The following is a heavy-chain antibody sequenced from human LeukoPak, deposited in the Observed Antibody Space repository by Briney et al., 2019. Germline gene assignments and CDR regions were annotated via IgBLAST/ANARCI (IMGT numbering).Heavy chain of an antibody. CDR2: IKSKTEGGTT. V-gene: IGHV3-15*01. D-gene: IGHD2-21*02. J-gene: IGHJ4*02. CDR1: GFTFSNAW. CDR3: TTDGSPYCGGDCYYDY. Sequence: GGSLRLSCAASGFTFSNAWMSWVRQAPGKGLEWVGRIKSKTEGGTTDYAAPVKGRFTISRDDSKNTLYLQMNSLKTEETAVYYCTTDGSPYCGGDCYYDYWGQGTLVTVSS.